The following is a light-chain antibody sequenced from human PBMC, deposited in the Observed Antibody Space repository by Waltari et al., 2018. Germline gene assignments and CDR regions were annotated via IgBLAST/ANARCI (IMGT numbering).Light chain of an antibody. CDR1: NMGRYS. V-gene: IGLV3-21*04. J-gene: IGLJ2*01. Sequence: SYALLQPPSVSVALGETARITCGGHNMGRYSVHWYQQKPGPAPVLVISYFIDRPSGVPERFSGSNSGNTATLTINGVEAGDEADYYCQVWDSSSAQPFGGGTKLTVL. CDR2: YFI. CDR3: QVWDSSSAQP.